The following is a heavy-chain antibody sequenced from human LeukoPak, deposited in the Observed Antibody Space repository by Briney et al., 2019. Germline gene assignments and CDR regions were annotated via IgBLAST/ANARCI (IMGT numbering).Heavy chain of an antibody. J-gene: IGHJ5*02. CDR3: AKDLVSSGWSSSLFDP. CDR2: ISSSSDRM. CDR1: EFTFSSYA. Sequence: PGGSLKLSCAASEFTFSSYAMNWVRQAPGKGLEWVSGISSSSDRMYYADSVKGRFTISRDNSKNTLYLQMNSLRAEDTAVYYCAKDLVSSGWSSSLFDPWGQGTLVTVSS. D-gene: IGHD6-19*01. V-gene: IGHV3-23*01.